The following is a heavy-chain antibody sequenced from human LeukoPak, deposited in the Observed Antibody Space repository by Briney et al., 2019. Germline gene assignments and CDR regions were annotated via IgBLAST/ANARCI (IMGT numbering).Heavy chain of an antibody. CDR3: ARVVEMATIGDAFDI. D-gene: IGHD5-24*01. J-gene: IGHJ3*02. Sequence: GGSLRLSCAASGFNFSSYNMHWVRQAPGKGLEWVSSISRSSNYIYYADSVKGRFTISRDNAQNSLYLQMNSLRAEDTAVYYCARVVEMATIGDAFDIWGQGTMVTVSS. CDR2: ISRSSNYI. V-gene: IGHV3-21*04. CDR1: GFNFSSYN.